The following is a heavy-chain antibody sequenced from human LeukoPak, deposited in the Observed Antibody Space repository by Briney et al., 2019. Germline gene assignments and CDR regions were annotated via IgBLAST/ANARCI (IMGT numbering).Heavy chain of an antibody. CDR3: VRGLGDGSYLGLN. CDR1: GFSVSSND. V-gene: IGHV3-53*01. CDR2: IYSGGST. D-gene: IGHD1-26*01. J-gene: IGHJ4*02. Sequence: PGGSLRLSCAASGFSVSSNDMSWVRQAPGKGLEWVSVIYSGGSTYYADSVKGRFTISRDNSKNTLYLQMNSLRAEDTAMYYCVRGLGDGSYLGLNWGQGTLVTVSS.